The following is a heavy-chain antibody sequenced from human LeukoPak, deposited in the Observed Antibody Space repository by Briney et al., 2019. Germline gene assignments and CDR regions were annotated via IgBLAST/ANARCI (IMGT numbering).Heavy chain of an antibody. D-gene: IGHD3-22*01. CDR2: IYYSGST. Sequence: SGTLSLTCTVSGGSISSYHWSWIRQPPGKGLEWIGYIYYSGSTNYNPSLKSRVTISVDTSKNQFSLKLSSVTAADTAVYYCARDRDSSGYYGSYAFDIWGQGTMVTVSS. V-gene: IGHV4-59*01. CDR1: GGSISSYH. J-gene: IGHJ3*02. CDR3: ARDRDSSGYYGSYAFDI.